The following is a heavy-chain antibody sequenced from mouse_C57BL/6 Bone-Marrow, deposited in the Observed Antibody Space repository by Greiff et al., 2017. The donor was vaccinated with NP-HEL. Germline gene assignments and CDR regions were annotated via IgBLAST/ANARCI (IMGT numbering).Heavy chain of an antibody. D-gene: IGHD2-4*01. V-gene: IGHV1-59*01. CDR2: IDPSDSYT. Sequence: QVHVKQPGAELVRPGTSVKLSCKASGYTFTSYWMHWVKQRPGQGLEWIGVIDPSDSYTNYNQKFKGKATLTVDTSSSTAYMQLSSLTSEDSAVYYCARAHYYDYDGFAYWGQGTLVTVSA. CDR3: ARAHYYDYDGFAY. J-gene: IGHJ3*01. CDR1: GYTFTSYW.